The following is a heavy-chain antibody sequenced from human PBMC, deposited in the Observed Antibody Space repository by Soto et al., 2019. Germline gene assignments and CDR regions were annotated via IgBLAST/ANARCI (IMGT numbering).Heavy chain of an antibody. D-gene: IGHD4-17*01. J-gene: IGHJ4*02. V-gene: IGHV3-33*01. CDR1: GFTFDNYG. CDR3: AGGDYGDSIDF. CDR2: ISYDDSYR. Sequence: QVHLVESGGGVVQPGKSLRLSCAASGFTFDNYGMLWVRQAPGKGLEWVALISYDDSYRYYTNSVRGRFTISRDNSKNMVFLHMNSLQGDDTAVYYCAGGDYGDSIDFWGPGTLVTVSS.